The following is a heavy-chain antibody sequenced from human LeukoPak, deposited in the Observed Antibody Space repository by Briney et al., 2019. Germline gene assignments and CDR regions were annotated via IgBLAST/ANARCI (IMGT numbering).Heavy chain of an antibody. CDR1: GGSISGSSYY. CDR2: IYYSGST. J-gene: IGHJ6*02. Sequence: SETLSLTCTVSGGSISGSSYYWGWIRQPPGKGLEWIGSIYYSGSTYYNPSLKSRVTISVDTSKNQFSLKLSSVTAADTAVYYCARAYCSGGSCHYYYGMDVWGQGTTVTVSS. CDR3: ARAYCSGGSCHYYYGMDV. D-gene: IGHD2-15*01. V-gene: IGHV4-39*01.